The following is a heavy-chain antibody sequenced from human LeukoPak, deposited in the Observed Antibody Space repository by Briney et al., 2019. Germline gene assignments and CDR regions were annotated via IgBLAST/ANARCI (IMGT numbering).Heavy chain of an antibody. D-gene: IGHD3-9*01. CDR3: ARGGYDILTGYQTGLDY. V-gene: IGHV4-39*07. J-gene: IGHJ4*02. CDR2: IYYSGST. Sequence: SETLSLTCTVSGDPISSGPYYWGWIRQPPGKGLEWIGSIYYSGSTYYNPSLKSRVTMSVDTSKNQFSLKLSSVTAADTAVYYCARGGYDILTGYQTGLDYWGQGTLVTVSS. CDR1: GDPISSGPYY.